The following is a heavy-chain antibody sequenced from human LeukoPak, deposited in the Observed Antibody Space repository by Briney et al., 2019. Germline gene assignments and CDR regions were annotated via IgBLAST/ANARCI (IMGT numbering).Heavy chain of an antibody. CDR3: AGSIAAAGPFDL. CDR2: IYTSGST. CDR1: GGSISSYY. Sequence: PSETLSLTCTVSGGSISSYYWSWIRQPAGKGLEWIGRIYTSGSTNYNPSLKSRVTVSVDTSKNQFSLKLSSVTAADTAVYYCAGSIAAAGPFDLWGRGTLVTVSS. V-gene: IGHV4-4*07. D-gene: IGHD6-13*01. J-gene: IGHJ2*01.